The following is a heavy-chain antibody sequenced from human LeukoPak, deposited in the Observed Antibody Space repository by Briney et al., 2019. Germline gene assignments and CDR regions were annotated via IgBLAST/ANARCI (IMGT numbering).Heavy chain of an antibody. Sequence: PGGSLRLSCAASGFTFSSYGMHWVRQAPGKGLEWVAVISYDGSNKYYADSVKGRFTISRDNSKHTLYLQMNSLRAEDTAVYYCAKDRGYYDYVWGSYRDYYFDYWGQGTLVTVSS. CDR3: AKDRGYYDYVWGSYRDYYFDY. CDR1: GFTFSSYG. V-gene: IGHV3-30*18. D-gene: IGHD3-16*02. CDR2: ISYDGSNK. J-gene: IGHJ4*02.